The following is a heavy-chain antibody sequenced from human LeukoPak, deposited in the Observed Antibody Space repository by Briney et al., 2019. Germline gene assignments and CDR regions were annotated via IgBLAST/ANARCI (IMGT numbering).Heavy chain of an antibody. D-gene: IGHD5-12*01. CDR3: ARQTSIYNSGWHFDY. V-gene: IGHV4-31*03. CDR1: GGSISSGGYY. CDR2: IYYSGST. J-gene: IGHJ4*02. Sequence: SQTLSLTCTVSGGSISSGGYYWSWIRHHPGKGLEWIGYIYYSGSTYYNPSLKSRVTKSIDTSKNQFSLKLSSVTAADTAVYYCARQTSIYNSGWHFDYWGQGTLVTVSA.